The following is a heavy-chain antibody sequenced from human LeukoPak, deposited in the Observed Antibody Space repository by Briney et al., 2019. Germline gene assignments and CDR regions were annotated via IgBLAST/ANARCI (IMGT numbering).Heavy chain of an antibody. J-gene: IGHJ4*02. CDR2: IIPIFGTA. V-gene: IGHV1-69*13. CDR1: GCSFSSYA. D-gene: IGHD6-13*01. CDR3: ARDSDSCSFFDY. Sequence: SVKVSCKASGCSFSSYAISWVRQAPGQGLEWMGGIIPIFGTANYAQKFQGRVTITADESTSTAYMELSSLRSEDTAVYYCARDSDSCSFFDYWGQGTLVTVSS.